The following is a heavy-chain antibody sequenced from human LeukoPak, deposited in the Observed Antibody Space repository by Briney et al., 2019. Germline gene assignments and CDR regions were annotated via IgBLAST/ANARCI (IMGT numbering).Heavy chain of an antibody. CDR3: ARKGGGQLVNTRRWFDP. D-gene: IGHD6-13*01. J-gene: IGHJ5*02. Sequence: SETLSLTCAVYGGSFSDYYWSWIHQPPGKGLEWIGEINHSGSTNYNPSLKSRVTISVGTSKNQFSLKLSSVTAADTAVYYCARKGGGQLVNTRRWFDPWGQGTLVTVSS. CDR1: GGSFSDYY. CDR2: INHSGST. V-gene: IGHV4-34*01.